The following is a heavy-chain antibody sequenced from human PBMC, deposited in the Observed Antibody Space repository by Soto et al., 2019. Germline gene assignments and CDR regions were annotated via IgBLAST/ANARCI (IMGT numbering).Heavy chain of an antibody. CDR2: IYPGDSDT. D-gene: IGHD1-7*01. J-gene: IGHJ4*02. CDR3: ARYNWNYAKAIFDY. V-gene: IGHV5-51*01. CDR1: GYSFTIYC. Sequence: GESLKSSGKGAGYSFTIYCIGWVLQRPGKGLEWMGIIYPGDSDTRYSPSFQGQVTISADKSISTAYLQWSSLKASDTAMYYCARYNWNYAKAIFDYWGQATLVTVSS.